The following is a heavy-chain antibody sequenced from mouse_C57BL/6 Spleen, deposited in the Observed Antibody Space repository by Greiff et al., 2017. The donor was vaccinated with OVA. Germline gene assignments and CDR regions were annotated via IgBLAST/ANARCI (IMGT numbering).Heavy chain of an antibody. Sequence: QVHVKQSGAELVRPGASVTLSCKASGYTFTDYEMHWVKQTPVHGLEWIGAIDPETGGTAYNQKFKGKAILTADKSSSTAYMELRSLTSEDSAVYYCARSENGNSAWFDYWGQGTVVTVSA. CDR1: GYTFTDYE. CDR3: ARSENGNSAWFDY. CDR2: IDPETGGT. D-gene: IGHD2-1*01. J-gene: IGHJ3*01. V-gene: IGHV1-15*01.